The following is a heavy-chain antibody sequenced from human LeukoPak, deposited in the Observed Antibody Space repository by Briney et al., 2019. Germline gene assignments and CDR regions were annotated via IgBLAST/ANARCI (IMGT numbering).Heavy chain of an antibody. CDR2: ISGSGGGT. CDR3: AKAGIWFGELLSHFDY. V-gene: IGHV3-23*01. J-gene: IGHJ4*02. CDR1: GFTFSSYA. D-gene: IGHD3-10*01. Sequence: PGGSLRLPCAASGFTFSSYAMSWVRQTPGKGLEWVSGISGSGGGTDYADSVKGRFTISRDNSKNTLYLQMNSLRAGDTAVYYCAKAGIWFGELLSHFDYWGQGALVTVSS.